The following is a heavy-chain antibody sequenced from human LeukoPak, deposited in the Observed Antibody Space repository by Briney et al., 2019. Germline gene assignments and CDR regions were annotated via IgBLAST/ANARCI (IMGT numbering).Heavy chain of an antibody. D-gene: IGHD6-6*01. V-gene: IGHV5-51*01. CDR1: GYSFSTYW. Sequence: GESLKISCQGSGYSFSTYWIGWVRQMPGQGLEWMGIIYPGDSDTQYSPSFQGQVTISADKSINTIFLQWSSLKASHTAMYYCARHYSTSSSDYWGQGTLVTASS. J-gene: IGHJ4*02. CDR2: IYPGDSDT. CDR3: ARHYSTSSSDY.